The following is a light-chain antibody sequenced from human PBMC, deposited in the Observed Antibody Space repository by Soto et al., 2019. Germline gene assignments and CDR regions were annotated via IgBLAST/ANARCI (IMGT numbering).Light chain of an antibody. Sequence: EKVMTQSPATLSMSPGERATLSCRARQSISTNLAWYHQKPGQAPRLLIYRASTRATGIPARFSGSGSGTEFTLTISSLQPEDFAIYYCQQYDAWPYTFGQGTKLEI. V-gene: IGKV3-15*01. CDR2: RAS. J-gene: IGKJ2*01. CDR3: QQYDAWPYT. CDR1: QSISTN.